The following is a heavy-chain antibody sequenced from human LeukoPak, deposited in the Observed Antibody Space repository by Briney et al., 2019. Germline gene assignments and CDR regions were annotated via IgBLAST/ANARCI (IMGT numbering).Heavy chain of an antibody. CDR2: IIPILGIA. CDR3: ARDGNSSGWYADY. J-gene: IGHJ4*02. D-gene: IGHD6-19*01. Sequence: SVKVSCKASGGTFSSYTISWVRQAPGQGLEWMGRIIPILGIANYSQKFQGRVTITADKSTSTAYMELSSLRSEDTAVYYCARDGNSSGWYADYWGQGTLVTVSS. CDR1: GGTFSSYT. V-gene: IGHV1-69*04.